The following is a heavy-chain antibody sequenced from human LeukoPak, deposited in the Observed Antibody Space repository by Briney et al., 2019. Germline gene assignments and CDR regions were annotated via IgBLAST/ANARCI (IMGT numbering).Heavy chain of an antibody. D-gene: IGHD2-2*02. CDR2: ISYNSASI. CDR1: GFTFDDYG. CDR3: ARSQPAAISWFDP. Sequence: GGSLRLSCAASGFTFDDYGMSWVRQAPGKGLEWVSAISYNSASIYYADSVKGRFTISRDNSKNTLYLQMDSLSADDTAVYFCARSQPAAISWFDPWGQGTLVAVSS. J-gene: IGHJ5*02. V-gene: IGHV3-23*01.